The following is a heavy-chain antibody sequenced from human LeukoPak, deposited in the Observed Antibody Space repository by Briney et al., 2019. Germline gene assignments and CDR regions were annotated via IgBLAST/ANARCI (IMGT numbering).Heavy chain of an antibody. Sequence: PSETLSLTCTVSGGSISSGGYYWSWIRQHPGKGLEWIGYIYYSGSTYYNPSLKSRVTISVDTSKNQFSLKLSSVTAADTAVYYCARDPRNYYDSSGYTDYWGQGTLVTVSS. J-gene: IGHJ4*02. V-gene: IGHV4-31*03. CDR1: GGSISSGGYY. CDR3: ARDPRNYYDSSGYTDY. CDR2: IYYSGST. D-gene: IGHD3-22*01.